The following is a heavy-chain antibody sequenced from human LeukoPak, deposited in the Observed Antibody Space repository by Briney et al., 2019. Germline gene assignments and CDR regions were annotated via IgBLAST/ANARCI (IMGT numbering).Heavy chain of an antibody. J-gene: IGHJ6*03. CDR3: ARGAVDIVVVPAAMFGYYYYMDV. CDR1: GGSFSGYY. CDR2: INHSGST. Sequence: SETLSLTCAVYGGSFSGYYWSWIRQPPGKGLEWIGEINHSGSTNYNPSLKSRVTISVDTSKNQFSLKLSSVTAADTAVYYCARGAVDIVVVPAAMFGYYYYMDVWGKGTTVTISS. D-gene: IGHD2-2*03. V-gene: IGHV4-34*01.